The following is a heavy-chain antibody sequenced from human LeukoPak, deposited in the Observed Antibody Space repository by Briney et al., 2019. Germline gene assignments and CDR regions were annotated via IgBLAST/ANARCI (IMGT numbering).Heavy chain of an antibody. CDR3: ARMGRETMVRGVMI. CDR2: IYYSGST. D-gene: IGHD3-10*01. Sequence: SSETLSLTCTVSGGSISSSYYYWGWIRQPPGKGLEWIGSIYYSGSTYYNPSLKSRVTISVDTSKNQFSLKLSSVTAADTAVYYCARMGRETMVRGVMIWGQGTLVTVSS. V-gene: IGHV4-39*07. CDR1: GGSISSSYYY. J-gene: IGHJ4*02.